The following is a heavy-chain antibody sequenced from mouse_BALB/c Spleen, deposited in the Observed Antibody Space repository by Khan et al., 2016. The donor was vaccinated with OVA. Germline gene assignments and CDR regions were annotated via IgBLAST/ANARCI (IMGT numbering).Heavy chain of an antibody. D-gene: IGHD2-10*01. Sequence: EVQLQESGAELGRPGSSVKLSCKTTGFSFTSYGIKWVKQQPGQGLEWIGSIYPGDGYTYYNETFPGKATLTPDTSTSTAYMQLRSLTTEDSAIYFCAAAYYGNWFDYWGQGTTVTVSA. CDR3: AAAYYGNWFDY. CDR1: GFSFTSYG. V-gene: IGHV1S134*01. CDR2: IYPGDGYT. J-gene: IGHJ2*01.